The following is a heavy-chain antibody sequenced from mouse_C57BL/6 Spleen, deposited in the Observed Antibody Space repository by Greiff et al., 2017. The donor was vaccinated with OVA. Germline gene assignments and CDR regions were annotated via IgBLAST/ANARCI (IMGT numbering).Heavy chain of an antibody. CDR2: INPSTGGT. CDR3: ASHYYGSSLDY. Sequence: VQLQQSGPELVKPGASVKISCKASGYSFTGYYMNWVKQSPEKSLEWIGEINPSTGGTTYNQKFKAKATLTVDKSSSTAYMQLKSLTSEDSAVYYCASHYYGSSLDYWGQGTTLTVSS. V-gene: IGHV1-42*01. CDR1: GYSFTGYY. J-gene: IGHJ2*01. D-gene: IGHD1-1*01.